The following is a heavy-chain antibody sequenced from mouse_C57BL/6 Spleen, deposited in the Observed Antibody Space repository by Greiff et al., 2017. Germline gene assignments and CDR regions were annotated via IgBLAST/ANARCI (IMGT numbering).Heavy chain of an antibody. CDR2: ISSGSSTI. CDR1: GFTFSDYG. Sequence: EVKLVESGGGLVKPGGSLKLSCAASGFTFSDYGMHWVRQAPEKGLEWVAYISSGSSTIYYADTVKGRFTISRDNAKNTLFLQMTSLRSEDTAMXYCARGGLNYDGYPYAMDYWGQGTSVTVSS. V-gene: IGHV5-17*01. J-gene: IGHJ4*01. CDR3: ARGGLNYDGYPYAMDY. D-gene: IGHD2-3*01.